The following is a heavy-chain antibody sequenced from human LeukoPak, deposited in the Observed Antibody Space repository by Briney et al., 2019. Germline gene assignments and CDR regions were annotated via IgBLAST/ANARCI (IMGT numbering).Heavy chain of an antibody. V-gene: IGHV3-23*01. CDR3: ARDSVGAANQIDY. CDR1: GFTFRNSG. J-gene: IGHJ4*02. Sequence: GGTLRLSCAASGFTFRNSGMSWVRQAPGKGLEWVSGISAGGGSTYYADSVKGRFTISRDNSKNTLYLQMNSLRAEDTAVYYCARDSVGAANQIDYWGQGTLVTVSS. D-gene: IGHD1-26*01. CDR2: ISAGGGST.